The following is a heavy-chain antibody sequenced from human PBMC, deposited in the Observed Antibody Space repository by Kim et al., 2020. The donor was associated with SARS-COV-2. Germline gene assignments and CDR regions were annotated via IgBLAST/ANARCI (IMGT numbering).Heavy chain of an antibody. V-gene: IGHV3-74*01. J-gene: IGHJ4*02. D-gene: IGHD3-10*01. Sequence: GGSLRLSCVASGYIFRNNWMHWVRQAPGKGPEWLSYINSDGSNIDYADSVKGRFTISRDNARNTVYLQMNSLRVDDTAVYYCVRDTYGWGQGALVTVSS. CDR2: INSDGSNI. CDR3: VRDTYG. CDR1: GYIFRNNW.